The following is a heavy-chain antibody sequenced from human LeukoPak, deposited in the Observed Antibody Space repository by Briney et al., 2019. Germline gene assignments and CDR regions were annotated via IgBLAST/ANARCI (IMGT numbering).Heavy chain of an antibody. V-gene: IGHV4-31*03. J-gene: IGHJ4*02. CDR2: IYYSGST. D-gene: IGHD3-22*01. Sequence: SETLSLTCTVSGGSISSGGYYWSWIRQHPGKGLEWIGYIYYSGSTYYNPSLKSRVTISVDTSKNQFSLKLSSVTAADTAVYYCARVGYYYSLPDYWGQGTLVTVSS. CDR1: GGSISSGGYY. CDR3: ARVGYYYSLPDY.